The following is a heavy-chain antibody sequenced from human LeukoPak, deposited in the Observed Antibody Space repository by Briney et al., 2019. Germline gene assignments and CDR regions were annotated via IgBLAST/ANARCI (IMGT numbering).Heavy chain of an antibody. D-gene: IGHD5-18*01. J-gene: IGHJ4*02. Sequence: PSQTLSLTCTVSGGSISSGSYYWSWIRQPAGKGLEWIGSIYYSGSTYYNPSLKSRVTISLDTSKNQFSLKLSSVTAADTAVYYCARGMDTAMVPIDYWGQGTLVTVSS. CDR3: ARGMDTAMVPIDY. CDR2: IYYSGST. V-gene: IGHV4-61*02. CDR1: GGSISSGSYY.